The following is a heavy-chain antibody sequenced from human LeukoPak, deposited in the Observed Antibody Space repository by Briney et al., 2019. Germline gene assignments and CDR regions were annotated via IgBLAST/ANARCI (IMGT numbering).Heavy chain of an antibody. CDR1: GFTFSSYA. V-gene: IGHV3-23*01. CDR2: ISGSGGST. J-gene: IGHJ4*02. D-gene: IGHD2-2*01. Sequence: GGSLRLSCAASGFTFSSYAMSWVRQAPGKGLEWVSAISGSGGSTYYADSVKGRFTISRDNSKNTLYLQMNSLRAEDTAVYYCGKDIRERGYCSSTSCYGFDYWGRGTLVTVSS. CDR3: GKDIRERGYCSSTSCYGFDY.